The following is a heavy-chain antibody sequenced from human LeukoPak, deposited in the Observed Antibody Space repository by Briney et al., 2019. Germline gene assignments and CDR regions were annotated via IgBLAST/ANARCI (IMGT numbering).Heavy chain of an antibody. V-gene: IGHV3-23*01. D-gene: IGHD6-19*01. J-gene: IGHJ4*02. CDR2: ISASGGST. CDR1: VFTFTYSA. CDR3: AKARSGWYPFDY. Sequence: PGGSLRLSSAASVFTFTYSAMGWVRQAPGKGLEWVSSISASGGSTYYADSVKGRFTISRDNSKNTLYLQMNSLRVEDTAIYYCAKARSGWYPFDYWGQQTLVTVSS.